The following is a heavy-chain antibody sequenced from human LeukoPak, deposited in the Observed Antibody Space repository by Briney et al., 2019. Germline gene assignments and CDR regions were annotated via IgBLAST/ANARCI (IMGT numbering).Heavy chain of an antibody. CDR3: ARLGAPYTSFPFAF. Sequence: ASVKVSCKASGYTFISSGISGVRQAPGQGLEWMGWISGYNANTIYAHNLQGRVTLTTDTSTSTAYMELRSLRSDDTAVYYCARLGAPYTSFPFAFWGQGTLVTVSS. D-gene: IGHD2-2*01. V-gene: IGHV1-18*01. CDR2: ISGYNANT. CDR1: GYTFISSG. J-gene: IGHJ4*02.